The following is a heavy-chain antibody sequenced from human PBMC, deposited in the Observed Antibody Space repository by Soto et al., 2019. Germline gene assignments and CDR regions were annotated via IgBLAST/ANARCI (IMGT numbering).Heavy chain of an antibody. J-gene: IGHJ4*02. V-gene: IGHV4-34*01. CDR3: ARGLRDSSSWYDY. CDR1: GGSFSGYY. CDR2: INHSGST. D-gene: IGHD6-13*01. Sequence: SETLSLTCAVYGGSFSGYYWSWIRQPPGKGLEWIGEINHSGSTNYNPSLKSRVTISVDTSKNQFSLKLSSVTAADTAVYYCARGLRDSSSWYDYWGQGTLVTVSS.